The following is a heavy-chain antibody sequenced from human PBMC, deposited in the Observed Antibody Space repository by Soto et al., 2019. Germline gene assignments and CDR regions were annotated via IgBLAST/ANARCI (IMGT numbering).Heavy chain of an antibody. D-gene: IGHD1-1*01. CDR2: ISGSGDST. Sequence: GGSLRLSCAASGFTFSSYAMSWVRQAPGKGLGWVSVISGSGDSTYYADSVKGRFTISRDNSKNTLYLQMNSLRAEDTAVYYCAKRATGTYFDYWGQGTLVTVSS. V-gene: IGHV3-23*01. J-gene: IGHJ4*02. CDR3: AKRATGTYFDY. CDR1: GFTFSSYA.